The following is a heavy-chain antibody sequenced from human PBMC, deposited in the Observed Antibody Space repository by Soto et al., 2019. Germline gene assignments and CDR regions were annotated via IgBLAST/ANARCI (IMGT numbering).Heavy chain of an antibody. CDR3: AREGRPTEFDY. CDR1: GGSISSYY. J-gene: IGHJ4*02. V-gene: IGHV4-59*01. Sequence: SETLSLTCTVSGGSISSYYWSWIRQPPGKGLEWIGYIYYSGSTNYNPSLKSRVTISVDTSKNQFSLKLSSVTAADTAVYDCAREGRPTEFDYWGQGTLVPVSS. CDR2: IYYSGST.